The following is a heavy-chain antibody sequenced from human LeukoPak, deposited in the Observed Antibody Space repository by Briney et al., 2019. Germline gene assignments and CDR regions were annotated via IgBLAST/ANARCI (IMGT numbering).Heavy chain of an antibody. V-gene: IGHV3-21*01. Sequence: GGSLRLSCAASGFTFSSYSMNWVRQAPGKGLEWVSSISSVNNYIYYADSVKGRFTISRDNAKNTLSLQMNSLRAEDTGVYYCARAPSEIGGYYPEYFRHWGQGTLVTVSS. CDR2: ISSVNNYI. D-gene: IGHD3-22*01. CDR1: GFTFSSYS. J-gene: IGHJ1*01. CDR3: ARAPSEIGGYYPEYFRH.